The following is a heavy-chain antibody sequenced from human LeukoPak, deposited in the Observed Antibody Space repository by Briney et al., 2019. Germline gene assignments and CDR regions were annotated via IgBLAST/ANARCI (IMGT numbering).Heavy chain of an antibody. J-gene: IGHJ6*02. CDR2: INHSGST. CDR1: GGSFSGYY. Sequence: PSETLSLTCAVYGGSFSGYYWSWIRQPPGKGLEWIGEINHSGSTNYNPSLKSRVTISVDTSKNQFSLKLSSVTAADTAVYYCARVRRYYYYYGMDVWGQGTTVTVSS. CDR3: ARVRRYYYYYGMDV. V-gene: IGHV4-34*01.